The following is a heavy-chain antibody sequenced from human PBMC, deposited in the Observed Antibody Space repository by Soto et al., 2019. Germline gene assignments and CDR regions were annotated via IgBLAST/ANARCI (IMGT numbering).Heavy chain of an antibody. J-gene: IGHJ4*02. CDR3: AKDTPKNYYDSSGYPDY. D-gene: IGHD3-22*01. Sequence: PGGSLRLSCAASGFTFSSYGMHWVRQAPGKGLEWVAVISYDGSNKYYADSVKGRFTISRDNSKNTLYLQMNSLRAEDTAVYYCAKDTPKNYYDSSGYPDYWGQGTLVTVSS. V-gene: IGHV3-30*18. CDR2: ISYDGSNK. CDR1: GFTFSSYG.